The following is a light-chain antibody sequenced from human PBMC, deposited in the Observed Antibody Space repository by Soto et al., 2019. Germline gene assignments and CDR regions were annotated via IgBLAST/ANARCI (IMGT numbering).Light chain of an antibody. CDR1: QSVRSN. CDR2: GAS. V-gene: IGKV3-15*01. J-gene: IGKJ1*01. CDR3: QQSDKWPPT. Sequence: EIVLTQSPSTLPLSPGERATPSCRASQSVRSNLAWYQQKAGKAPRLLIYGASTRAIGIPGRFSGSGSGTECTLTISSLPSEDFEVYYCQQSDKWPPTFGQGTKVDIK.